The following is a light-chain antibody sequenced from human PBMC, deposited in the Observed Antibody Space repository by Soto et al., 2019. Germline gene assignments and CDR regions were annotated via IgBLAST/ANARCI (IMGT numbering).Light chain of an antibody. J-gene: IGKJ1*01. CDR3: QQYETSPRT. Sequence: EIVLTQSPGTLSLSPGERATLSCRASQSVSSNYLAWYQQKPGQAPRLLMYDASSRATGIPDRFSGSGSGTDFTLTISRLEPEDFAVYYCQQYETSPRTFGQGTKVDIK. CDR1: QSVSSNY. V-gene: IGKV3-20*01. CDR2: DAS.